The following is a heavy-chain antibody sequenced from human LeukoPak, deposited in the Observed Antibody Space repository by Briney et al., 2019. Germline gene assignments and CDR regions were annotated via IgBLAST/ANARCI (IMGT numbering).Heavy chain of an antibody. D-gene: IGHD5-18*01. CDR3: AKEHIQLRQIGD. V-gene: IGHV3-30*18. CDR2: ISYDGSNK. Sequence: PGGSLRLSCAASGFTFSSYGMHWVRQAPGKGLEWVAVISYDGSNKYYADSVKGRFTISRDNSKNTLYLQMNSLRAEDTAVYYCAKEHIQLRQIGDWGQGTLVTVSS. CDR1: GFTFSSYG. J-gene: IGHJ4*02.